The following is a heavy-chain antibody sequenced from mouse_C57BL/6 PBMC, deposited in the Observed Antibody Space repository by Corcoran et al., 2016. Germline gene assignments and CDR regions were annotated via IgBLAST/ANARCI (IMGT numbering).Heavy chain of an antibody. CDR2: INPNNGGT. D-gene: IGHD1-1*01. Sequence: EVQLQQSGPELVKPGASVKISCKASGYTFTDYYMNWVKQSHGKSLEGIGDINPNNGGTSYNQKFKGKATLTVDKSSSTAYMELRSLTSEDSAVYYCASKGLLRYYALDYWGQGTSVTVSS. CDR1: GYTFTDYY. CDR3: ASKGLLRYYALDY. V-gene: IGHV1-26*01. J-gene: IGHJ4*01.